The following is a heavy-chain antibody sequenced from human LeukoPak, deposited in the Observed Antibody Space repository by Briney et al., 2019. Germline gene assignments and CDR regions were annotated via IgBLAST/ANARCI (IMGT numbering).Heavy chain of an antibody. D-gene: IGHD6-6*01. J-gene: IGHJ6*03. Sequence: GGSLRLSCAASGFTFSTYAMYWVRQAPGRWLEWVAGISFDASYNYSAVSVKGRVTISRDNSKNTHYLHMSSLRPDDTAVYYCARGGVPYYYYYMDVWGKGTTVTVSS. CDR3: ARGGVPYYYYYMDV. CDR1: GFTFSTYA. CDR2: ISFDASYN. V-gene: IGHV3-30*04.